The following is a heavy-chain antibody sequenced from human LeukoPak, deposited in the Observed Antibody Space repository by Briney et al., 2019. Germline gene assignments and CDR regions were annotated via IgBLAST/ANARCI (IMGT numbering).Heavy chain of an antibody. V-gene: IGHV3-7*01. D-gene: IGHD6-19*01. Sequence: GGSLRLSCAASGFSLSTYWVTWVRQTPGTGLEWVANINPGGTETYYVEPVKGRFTISRDNAKNLVYLQMNSLRAEDSAVYHCGRFGYVAGVDLWGQGTLVTVSS. CDR1: GFSLSTYW. CDR3: GRFGYVAGVDL. CDR2: INPGGTET. J-gene: IGHJ4*02.